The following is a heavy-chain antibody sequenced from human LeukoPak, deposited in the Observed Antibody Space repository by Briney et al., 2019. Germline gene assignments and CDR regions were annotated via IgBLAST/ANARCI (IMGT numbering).Heavy chain of an antibody. D-gene: IGHD1-1*01. CDR2: ISYDGSNK. CDR3: AKVGDNWDFDY. Sequence: GGSLRLSCAASGFTFSSYAMHWVRRAPGKGLEWVALISYDGSNKYYADSVKGRFTVSRDNSMNTLYLQMNSLRAEDTAIYYCAKVGDNWDFDYWGQGTLVTVSS. CDR1: GFTFSSYA. J-gene: IGHJ4*02. V-gene: IGHV3-30*18.